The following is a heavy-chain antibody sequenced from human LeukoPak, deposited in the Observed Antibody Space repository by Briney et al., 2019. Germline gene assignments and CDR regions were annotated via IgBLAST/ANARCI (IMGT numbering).Heavy chain of an antibody. Sequence: ASVKVSCKASGGTFSSYAISWVRQAPGQGLEWMGWINAGNGNTKYSQKFQGRVTITRDTSASTAYMELSSLRSEDTAVYYCATLESPSVGDYWGQGTLVTVSS. CDR2: INAGNGNT. V-gene: IGHV1-3*01. J-gene: IGHJ4*02. D-gene: IGHD5-24*01. CDR3: ATLESPSVGDY. CDR1: GGTFSSYA.